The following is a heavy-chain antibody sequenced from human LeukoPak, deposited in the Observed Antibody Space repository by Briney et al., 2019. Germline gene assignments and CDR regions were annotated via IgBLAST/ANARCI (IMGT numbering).Heavy chain of an antibody. Sequence: GGSLRLSCAASGFTFSSYSMNWVRQAPGKGLEWVSYISSSSSTIYYADSVKGRFTISRDNAKNSLYLQMNSLRAEDTAVYYCARWVPLRDYYYYYYMDVWGKGTTVTVSS. J-gene: IGHJ6*03. CDR2: ISSSSSTI. D-gene: IGHD1-1*01. CDR1: GFTFSSYS. V-gene: IGHV3-48*01. CDR3: ARWVPLRDYYYYYYMDV.